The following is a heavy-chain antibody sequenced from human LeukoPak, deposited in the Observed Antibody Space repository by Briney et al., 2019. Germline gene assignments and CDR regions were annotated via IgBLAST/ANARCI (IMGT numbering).Heavy chain of an antibody. J-gene: IGHJ4*02. CDR2: IYYSGST. Sequence: SETLSLTCTVSGGSMSTYYWSWIRQSPGKGLEWIGYIYYSGSTSYDPSLKSRLTISIDTSKTQSYLKLSSVTAADTAVYYCARVVYSGSWGYFDYWGQGILVTVSS. D-gene: IGHD3-10*01. CDR3: ARVVYSGSWGYFDY. CDR1: GGSMSTYY. V-gene: IGHV4-59*01.